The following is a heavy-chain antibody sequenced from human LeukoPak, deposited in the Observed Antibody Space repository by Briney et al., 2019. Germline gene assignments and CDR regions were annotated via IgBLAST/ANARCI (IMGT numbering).Heavy chain of an antibody. J-gene: IGHJ4*02. CDR1: GFTFSDYN. CDR2: ISRSGSTK. V-gene: IGHV3-11*04. D-gene: IGHD5-12*01. Sequence: GGSLRLSCAASGFTFSDYNMRWIRQAPGKGLEWVSSISRSGSTKYYADSVKGRFTISRDNAKNSLYLQMNSLRAEDSAVYYCARDLLSIVATGIGFDSWGQGTLVTVPS. CDR3: ARDLLSIVATGIGFDS.